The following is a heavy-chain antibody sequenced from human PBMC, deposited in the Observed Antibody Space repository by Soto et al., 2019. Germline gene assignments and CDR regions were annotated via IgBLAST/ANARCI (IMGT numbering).Heavy chain of an antibody. J-gene: IGHJ4*02. CDR2: IIPIFGTA. CDR1: GGTFSSYA. Sequence: GASVKVSCKASGGTFSSYAISWVRQAPGQGPEWMGGIIPIFGTANYAQKFQGRVTITADESTSTAYMELSSLRSEDTAVYYCARSGGGRSIAARIVDYWGQGTLVTVSS. D-gene: IGHD6-6*01. CDR3: ARSGGGRSIAARIVDY. V-gene: IGHV1-69*13.